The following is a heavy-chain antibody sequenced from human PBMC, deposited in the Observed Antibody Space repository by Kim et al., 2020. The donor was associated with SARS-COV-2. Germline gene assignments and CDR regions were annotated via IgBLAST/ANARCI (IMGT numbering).Heavy chain of an antibody. CDR3: VRGAYYSDRSGWAAYIDYFDY. CDR1: GGSFSGYF. J-gene: IGHJ4*02. Sequence: SETLSLTCAVHGGSFSGYFWTWIRQPPGKGLEWIGEINHSGSTNYNPSLKTRVKISVDSSNNEFSLKLTSVTAADTAQYHCVRGAYYSDRSGWAAYIDYFDYWGQGTLVTVSS. CDR2: INHSGST. V-gene: IGHV4-34*01. D-gene: IGHD3-22*01.